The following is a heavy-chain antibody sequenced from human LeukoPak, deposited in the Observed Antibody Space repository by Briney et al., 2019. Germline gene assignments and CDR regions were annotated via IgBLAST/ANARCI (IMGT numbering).Heavy chain of an antibody. CDR1: GGIFSSYA. D-gene: IGHD1-20*01. CDR2: IIPTLGAP. V-gene: IGHV1-69*01. Sequence: GASVKVSCKASGGIFSSYAISWVRQAPGQGLEWMGGIIPTLGAPNYAQNFQGRVTITADESASTAFMELSSLRSDDTAVYYCARGAYNWIYPETYYFYNLDVWGQGTTVTVSS. J-gene: IGHJ6*02. CDR3: ARGAYNWIYPETYYFYNLDV.